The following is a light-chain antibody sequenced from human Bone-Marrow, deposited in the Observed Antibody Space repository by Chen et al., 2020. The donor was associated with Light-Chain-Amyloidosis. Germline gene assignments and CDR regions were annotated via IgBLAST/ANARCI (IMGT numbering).Light chain of an antibody. CDR3: QQYGTSPLT. V-gene: IGKV3-20*01. J-gene: IGKJ4*01. CDR1: QTISSNY. CDR2: GSS. Sequence: EIVLTQSPRTLSLSPGEGANLSSRASQTISSNYLTWYQQKFGQAHRLLIYGSSSRATGIPDRFTGSGSGTDFTLTINRLEPEDFAMYYCQQYGTSPLTFGGGTKVEIK.